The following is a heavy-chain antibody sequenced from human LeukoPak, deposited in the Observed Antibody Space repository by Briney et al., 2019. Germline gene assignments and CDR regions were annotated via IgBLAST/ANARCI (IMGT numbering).Heavy chain of an antibody. D-gene: IGHD5-24*01. CDR2: IWYDGSNK. J-gene: IGHJ4*02. CDR3: VRDGYNYGGSDY. Sequence: PGRSLRLSCAASGFTFSGFGMHWVRQAPGKGLEWVAVIWYDGSNKYYADSVKGRFTISRDNSKNTLYPQMNSLTAEDTAVYYCVRDGYNYGGSDYWGQGTLVTVSS. V-gene: IGHV3-33*01. CDR1: GFTFSGFG.